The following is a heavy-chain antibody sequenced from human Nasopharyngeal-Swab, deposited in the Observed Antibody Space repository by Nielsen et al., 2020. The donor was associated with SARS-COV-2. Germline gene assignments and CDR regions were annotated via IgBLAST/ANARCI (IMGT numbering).Heavy chain of an antibody. V-gene: IGHV4-59*01. CDR3: VRGKEDDYYFDL. Sequence: SETLSLTCTVSGGSISSYYWSWIRQPPGKGLEWIGYMYYSGSTKYNPSLKSRVTISVDRSKNQFSLRLSSVTAADTAIYYCVRGKEDDYYFDLWGRGTLVNVSS. J-gene: IGHJ2*01. D-gene: IGHD4-11*01. CDR1: GGSISSYY. CDR2: MYYSGST.